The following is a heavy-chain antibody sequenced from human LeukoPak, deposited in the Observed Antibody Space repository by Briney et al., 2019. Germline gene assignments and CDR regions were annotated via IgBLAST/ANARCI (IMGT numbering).Heavy chain of an antibody. V-gene: IGHV3-7*05. Sequence: GGSLRLSCAASGFTFSNYWMSWVRQAPGKGLEWVADIKQDGSEKYYVDSVRGRFTISRDNAKNSLYLQMNSLRAEDTAVYYCARDKMVGATNFDYWGQGTLVTVSS. CDR2: IKQDGSEK. D-gene: IGHD1-26*01. J-gene: IGHJ4*02. CDR1: GFTFSNYW. CDR3: ARDKMVGATNFDY.